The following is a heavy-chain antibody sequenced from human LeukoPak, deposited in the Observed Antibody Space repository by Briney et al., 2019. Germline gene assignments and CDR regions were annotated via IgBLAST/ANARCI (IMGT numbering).Heavy chain of an antibody. CDR1: GYSFTTYW. CDR3: AKGGQAVAATGFDY. CDR2: IYPADSTA. J-gene: IGHJ4*02. Sequence: GESLKISCKASGYSFTTYWIGWVRQVPGKGLEWVGIIYPADSTAKYSPSFQGQVTISVDKSISTAYLQWSSLKASDTAMYYCAKGGQAVAATGFDYWGQGTLVTASS. D-gene: IGHD6-19*01. V-gene: IGHV5-51*01.